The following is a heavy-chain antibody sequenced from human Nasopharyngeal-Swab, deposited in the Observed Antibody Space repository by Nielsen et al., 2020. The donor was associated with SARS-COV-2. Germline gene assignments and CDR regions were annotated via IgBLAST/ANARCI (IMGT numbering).Heavy chain of an antibody. D-gene: IGHD2-2*01. Sequence: WVGQAPGQGLEWMGGIIPIFGTANYAQKFQGRVTITADKSTSTAYMELSSLRSEDTAVYYCASPYCSSTSCRLSYYYGMDVWGQGTTVTVSS. CDR3: ASPYCSSTSCRLSYYYGMDV. V-gene: IGHV1-69*06. J-gene: IGHJ6*02. CDR2: IIPIFGTA.